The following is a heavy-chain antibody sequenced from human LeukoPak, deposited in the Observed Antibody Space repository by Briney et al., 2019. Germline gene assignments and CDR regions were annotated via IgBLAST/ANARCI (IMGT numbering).Heavy chain of an antibody. CDR3: ARDRSGSYSRYYYYGMDV. CDR1: GDSISSYY. D-gene: IGHD1-26*01. V-gene: IGHV4-59*01. CDR2: IYYSGST. J-gene: IGHJ6*02. Sequence: PSETLSLTCTVSGDSISSYYWSWIRQPPGKGLEWIGYIYYSGSTNYNPSLKSRVTISVDTSKNQFSLRLSSVTAADTAVYYCARDRSGSYSRYYYYGMDVWGQGTKVTVSS.